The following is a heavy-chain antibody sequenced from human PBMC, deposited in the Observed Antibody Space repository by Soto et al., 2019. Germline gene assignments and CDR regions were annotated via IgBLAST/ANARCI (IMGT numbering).Heavy chain of an antibody. CDR2: ISYDGSNT. Sequence: QVRLVESGGGVVHPGKSLRLSCAASGFVFSTYGMHWVRQAPGKGLEWVAVISYDGSNTYYSDPVEGRFTISRDNSKKTLYLHLNSLRPEDTAVYYCAKDPTNFYDSSGYRTYFDYWGQGTLVTVSS. CDR1: GFVFSTYG. CDR3: AKDPTNFYDSSGYRTYFDY. J-gene: IGHJ4*02. V-gene: IGHV3-30*18. D-gene: IGHD3-22*01.